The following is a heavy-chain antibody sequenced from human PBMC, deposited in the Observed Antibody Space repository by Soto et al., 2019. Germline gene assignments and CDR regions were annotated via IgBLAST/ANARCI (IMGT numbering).Heavy chain of an antibody. CDR2: INPKSGGT. J-gene: IGHJ6*02. V-gene: IGHV1-2*04. CDR3: ARGDSTDCSNGVCSVCYNHDMDV. D-gene: IGHD2-8*01. CDR1: GYSFTDYH. Sequence: ASVKVSCKASGYSFTDYHIHWVRQAPGQGLEWLGRINPKSGGTSTAQKFQGWVTMTTDTSISTASMELTRLTSDDTAIYYCARGDSTDCSNGVCSVCYNHDMDVWG.